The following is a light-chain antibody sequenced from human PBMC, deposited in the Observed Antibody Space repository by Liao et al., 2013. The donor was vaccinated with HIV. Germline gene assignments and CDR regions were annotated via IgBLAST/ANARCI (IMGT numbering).Light chain of an antibody. Sequence: SYELTQPPSVSVSPGQTASIPCSGDKLGDKYACWYQQKPGQSPVLVIYQDNKRPSGIPERFSGSNSGRTATLTISGTQAMDEADYYCQAWDRNTAIFGGGTKLTVL. V-gene: IGLV3-1*01. CDR3: QAWDRNTAI. J-gene: IGLJ2*01. CDR1: KLGDKY. CDR2: QDN.